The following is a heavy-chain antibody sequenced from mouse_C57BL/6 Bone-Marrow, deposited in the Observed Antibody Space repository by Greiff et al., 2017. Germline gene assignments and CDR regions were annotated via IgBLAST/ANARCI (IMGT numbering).Heavy chain of an antibody. J-gene: IGHJ2*01. Sequence: VQLKESGAELVRPGASVTLSCKASGYTFTDYEMHWVKQTPVHGLEWIGAIDPETGGTAYNQKVKGKAILTADKSSSTAYMELRSLTSEDSAVYYCTRNIPAYWGQGTTLTVSS. CDR1: GYTFTDYE. V-gene: IGHV1-15*01. CDR2: IDPETGGT. CDR3: TRNIPAY.